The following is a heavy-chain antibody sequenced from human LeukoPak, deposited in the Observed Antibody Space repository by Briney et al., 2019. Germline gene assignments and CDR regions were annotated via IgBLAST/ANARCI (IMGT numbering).Heavy chain of an antibody. Sequence: GGSLRLSCTASGFTFSSYAMGWVRQAPGKGLERVSAITASGGNTYYADSVKGRFTISRDNSKNTLYLQVNSLRAEDTAVYYCAKGNGYSYGRYYFDYWGQGTLVTVSS. CDR2: ITASGGNT. CDR3: AKGNGYSYGRYYFDY. J-gene: IGHJ4*02. D-gene: IGHD5-18*01. CDR1: GFTFSSYA. V-gene: IGHV3-23*01.